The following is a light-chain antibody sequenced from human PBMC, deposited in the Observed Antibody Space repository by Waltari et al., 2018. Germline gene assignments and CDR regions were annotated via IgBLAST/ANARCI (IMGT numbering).Light chain of an antibody. Sequence: QSALTQPASVSGSPGQSITISCTGTSSDVGHYNLVSWYHQYPGKAPKVMIYDDNRRPSGVSDRFSGSKSGNTASLTISGVQAEDEADYYCCSYAGSYTWVFGGGTKLTVL. CDR3: CSYAGSYTWV. CDR1: SSDVGHYNL. J-gene: IGLJ3*02. CDR2: DDN. V-gene: IGLV2-23*01.